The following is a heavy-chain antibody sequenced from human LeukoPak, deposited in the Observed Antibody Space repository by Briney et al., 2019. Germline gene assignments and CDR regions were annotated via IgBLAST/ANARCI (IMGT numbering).Heavy chain of an antibody. CDR1: GYTFTSDY. J-gene: IGHJ3*02. V-gene: IGHV1-46*01. D-gene: IGHD3-16*01. CDR3: ARGLKPGMITFGLRAFDI. Sequence: ASVKVSCKASGYTFTSDYMHWVRQAPGQGLEWMGIINPGGGSTSYAQKFQGRVTMTRDTSTSTVYMELSSLRSEDTAVYYCARGLKPGMITFGLRAFDIWGQGTMVTVSS. CDR2: INPGGGST.